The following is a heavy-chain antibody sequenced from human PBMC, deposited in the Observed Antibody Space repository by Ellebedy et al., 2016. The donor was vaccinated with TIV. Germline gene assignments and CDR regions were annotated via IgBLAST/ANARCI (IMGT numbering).Heavy chain of an antibody. D-gene: IGHD3-9*01. V-gene: IGHV4-34*01. CDR1: GFAFSSYS. CDR3: ARARGILRYFDWPTSPPYI. CDR2: INRSGRP. Sequence: MPGGSLSLSCAASGFAFSSYSMNWIRQPPGKGLEWIGDINRSGRPNYNPFLNSRVTISVDTSNNQLSLNLSSVTAADTAVYYCARARGILRYFDWPTSPPYIWGQGTMVTVSS. J-gene: IGHJ3*02.